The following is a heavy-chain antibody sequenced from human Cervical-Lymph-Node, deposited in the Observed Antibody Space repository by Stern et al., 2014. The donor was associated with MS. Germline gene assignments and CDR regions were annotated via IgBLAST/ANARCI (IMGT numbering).Heavy chain of an antibody. J-gene: IGHJ3*02. D-gene: IGHD2-15*01. V-gene: IGHV1-46*01. CDR2: INPSGDTT. Sequence: QVQLVQSGAEVKKPGASVKLSCKASGYTFTNYYMNWVRQAPGHGLEWMGIINPSGDTTSYAQKFQGRVTLTRDTSTSTVYMELRSLRSEDTALYYCARDIVVELAATIKPPDAFDIWGQGTMVTVSS. CDR3: ARDIVVELAATIKPPDAFDI. CDR1: GYTFTNYY.